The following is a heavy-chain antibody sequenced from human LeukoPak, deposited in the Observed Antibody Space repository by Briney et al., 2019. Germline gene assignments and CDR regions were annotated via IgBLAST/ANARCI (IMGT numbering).Heavy chain of an antibody. CDR2: ISSSGSTI. CDR1: VFTFSDYY. Sequence: GGSLRLSCAASVFTFSDYYMSWIRQAPGKGLEWVSYISSSGSTIYYADSVKGRFTISRDNAKNSLYLQMNSLRAEDMALYYCAKMGGGNSEAFDIWGQGTMVTVSS. D-gene: IGHD4-23*01. V-gene: IGHV3-11*01. J-gene: IGHJ3*02. CDR3: AKMGGGNSEAFDI.